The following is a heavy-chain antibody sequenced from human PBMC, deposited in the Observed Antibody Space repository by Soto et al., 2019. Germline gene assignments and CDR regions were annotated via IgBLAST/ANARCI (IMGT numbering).Heavy chain of an antibody. CDR1: GYSISSSNW. CDR3: ARDNYGDTYYFDY. J-gene: IGHJ4*02. Sequence: SETLSLTCAVSGYSISSSNWWGWIRQPPGKGLEWIGYIYYSGTTYYNPSLKSRVTISVDTSKNQFSLKLSSVTATDTAVYYCARDNYGDTYYFDYWGQGTLVTVSS. D-gene: IGHD4-17*01. V-gene: IGHV4-28*03. CDR2: IYYSGTT.